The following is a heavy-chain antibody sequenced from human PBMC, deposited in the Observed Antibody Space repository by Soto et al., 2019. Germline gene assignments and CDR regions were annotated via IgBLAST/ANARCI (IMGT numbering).Heavy chain of an antibody. J-gene: IGHJ4*02. V-gene: IGHV4-34*01. CDR1: GGSFSGYY. CDR2: INHSGST. CDR3: AREPPAYDYIWGSYRPFDY. Sequence: SETLSLTCAVYGGSFSGYYWSWIRQPPGKGLEWIGEINHSGSTNYNPSLKSRVTISVDTSKNQFSLKLSSVTAADTAVFYCAREPPAYDYIWGSYRPFDYWGQGTLVTVSS. D-gene: IGHD3-16*02.